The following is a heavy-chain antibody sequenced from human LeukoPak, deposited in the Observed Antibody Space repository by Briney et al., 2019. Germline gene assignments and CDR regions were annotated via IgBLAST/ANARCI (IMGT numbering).Heavy chain of an antibody. CDR1: GGSFSGYY. Sequence: KASETLSLTCAVYGGSFSGYYWSWIRQPPGKGLEWIGEINHSGSTNNNPSLKSRVTISVDTSKNQFSLKLSSVTAADTAVYYCARGSYSSSWYSSWYFDLWGRGTLVTVSS. J-gene: IGHJ2*01. CDR3: ARGSYSSSWYSSWYFDL. CDR2: INHSGST. V-gene: IGHV4-34*01. D-gene: IGHD6-13*01.